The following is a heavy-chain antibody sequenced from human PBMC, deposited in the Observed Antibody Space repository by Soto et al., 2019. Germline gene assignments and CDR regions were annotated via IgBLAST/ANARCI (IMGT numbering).Heavy chain of an antibody. CDR1: GYTFTSYY. Sequence: ASVKVSCKASGYTFTSYYMHWVRQAPGQGLEWMGIINPSGGSTSYAQKFQGRVTMTRDTSTSTVYMELSSLRSEDTAVYYCAREYDFWSGYMGNYYYYMDVWGKGTTVTVSS. CDR3: AREYDFWSGYMGNYYYYMDV. J-gene: IGHJ6*03. CDR2: INPSGGST. D-gene: IGHD3-3*01. V-gene: IGHV1-46*01.